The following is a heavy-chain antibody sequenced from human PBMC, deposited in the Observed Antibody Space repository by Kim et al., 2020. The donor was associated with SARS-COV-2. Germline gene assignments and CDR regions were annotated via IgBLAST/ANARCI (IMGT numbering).Heavy chain of an antibody. V-gene: IGHV1-3*01. CDR2: INAGNGNT. D-gene: IGHD6-13*01. CDR1: GYTFTSYA. CDR3: ARERAAAALGWVLHY. J-gene: IGHJ4*02. Sequence: ASVKVSCKASGYTFTSYAMHWVRQAPGQRLEWMGWINAGNGNTKYSQKFQGRVTITRDTSASTAYMELSSLRSEDTAVYYCARERAAAALGWVLHYWGQGTLVTVSS.